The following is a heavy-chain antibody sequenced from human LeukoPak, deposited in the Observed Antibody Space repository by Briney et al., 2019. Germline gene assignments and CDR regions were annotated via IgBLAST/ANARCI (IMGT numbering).Heavy chain of an antibody. Sequence: GESLKISCKASGYRFTSYWIGWVRQMPGKGLEWMGIIYPGDSDTRYSPSFQGQVTISADKSISTAYLQWSSLKASDTAMYYCARPEEHGDYVHNAFDIWGQGTMVTVSS. CDR1: GYRFTSYW. CDR2: IYPGDSDT. J-gene: IGHJ3*02. D-gene: IGHD4-17*01. V-gene: IGHV5-51*01. CDR3: ARPEEHGDYVHNAFDI.